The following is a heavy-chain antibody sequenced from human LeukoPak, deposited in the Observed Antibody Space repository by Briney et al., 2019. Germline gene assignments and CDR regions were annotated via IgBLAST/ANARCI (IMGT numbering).Heavy chain of an antibody. Sequence: GSLRLSCAASGFTFSSYEMNWVRQAPGKGLEWVSYISSSGSTIYYADSVKGRFTISRDNAKNSLYLQMNSLRAEDTAVYYCATPGGSSWYYFDYWGQGTLVTVSS. CDR1: GFTFSSYE. D-gene: IGHD6-13*01. J-gene: IGHJ4*02. CDR3: ATPGGSSWYYFDY. CDR2: ISSSGSTI. V-gene: IGHV3-48*03.